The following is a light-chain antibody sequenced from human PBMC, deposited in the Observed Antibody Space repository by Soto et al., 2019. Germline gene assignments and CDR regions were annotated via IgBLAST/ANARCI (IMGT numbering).Light chain of an antibody. CDR1: QSVSSNY. Sequence: EIVLTQSPGTLSSSPGERATLSCRASQSVSSNYLAWYQQKPGQAPRLLIYGASSRATGIPDRFSSSGSGTDFTLTISRLEPEDFAVYYCQQYGGSTWAFGQGSKVEIK. V-gene: IGKV3-20*01. CDR2: GAS. J-gene: IGKJ1*01. CDR3: QQYGGSTWA.